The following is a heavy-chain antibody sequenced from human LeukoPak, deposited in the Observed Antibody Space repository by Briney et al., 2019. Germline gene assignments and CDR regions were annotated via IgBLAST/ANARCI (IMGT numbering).Heavy chain of an antibody. CDR2: IKQDGSEK. Sequence: GGSLRLSCAASGFTFSSYSMNWARQAPGKGLEWVANIKQDGSEKYYVDSVKGRFTISRDNAKNSLYLQMNSLRAEDTAVYYCARVAGRYYYYMDVWGKGTTVTISS. J-gene: IGHJ6*03. CDR3: ARVAGRYYYYMDV. CDR1: GFTFSSYS. V-gene: IGHV3-7*01.